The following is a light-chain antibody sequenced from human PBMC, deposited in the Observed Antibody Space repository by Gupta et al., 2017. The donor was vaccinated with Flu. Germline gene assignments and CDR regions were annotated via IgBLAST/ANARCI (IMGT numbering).Light chain of an antibody. CDR3: QVWDSGSAHWV. Sequence: SYVLTQAPSVSEAPGQTVRINCGGNDIGDKTVHWYQQKPGRAPVLVVYDDNDRPSGIPERFSGSNPGNPATLTISRADAGDEADYYCQVWDSGSAHWVFGGGTRLTVL. J-gene: IGLJ3*02. CDR1: DIGDKT. CDR2: DDN. V-gene: IGLV3-21*02.